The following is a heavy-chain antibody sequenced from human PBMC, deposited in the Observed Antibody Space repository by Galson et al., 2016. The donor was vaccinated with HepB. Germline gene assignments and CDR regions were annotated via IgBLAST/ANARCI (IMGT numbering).Heavy chain of an antibody. J-gene: IGHJ4*02. CDR1: GVSINSGSYH. V-gene: IGHV4-31*03. Sequence: TLSLTCTVSGVSINSGSYHWSWVRQRPGEGLEWIGYIYHNGGTYYNPSLKSRVSISKDNSKSQFYLNLRSVTAADTAVYYCAGDFNLGYWGRGTLVSVSS. CDR2: IYHNGGT. CDR3: AGDFNLGY.